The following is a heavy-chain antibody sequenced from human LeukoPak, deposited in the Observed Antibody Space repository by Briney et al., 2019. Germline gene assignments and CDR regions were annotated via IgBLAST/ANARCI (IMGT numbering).Heavy chain of an antibody. CDR3: AKGGFDWLPSDYYFDY. V-gene: IGHV3-23*01. D-gene: IGHD3-9*01. Sequence: GGSLRLSCAASGFTFSSYAMSWVRQAPGKGLEWVSAISGSGGSTYYADSVKGRFTISRDNSKNTLYLQMNSLRAEDTAVYYCAKGGFDWLPSDYYFDYWGRGTLVTVSS. CDR2: ISGSGGST. CDR1: GFTFSSYA. J-gene: IGHJ4*02.